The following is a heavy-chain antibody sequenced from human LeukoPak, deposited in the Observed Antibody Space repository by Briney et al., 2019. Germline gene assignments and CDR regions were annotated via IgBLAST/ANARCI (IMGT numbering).Heavy chain of an antibody. Sequence: SETLSLTCTVSGGSISTSSYYWGWIRQPPGKGLQWIGSIYYNGSTYYNPSLKSRVIISIDTSKNQFSLKLSSVTAADTAVFYCARHKMVRGIGYYYYMDVWGKGTAVTISS. CDR1: GGSISTSSYY. J-gene: IGHJ6*03. D-gene: IGHD3-10*01. CDR3: ARHKMVRGIGYYYYMDV. V-gene: IGHV4-39*01. CDR2: IYYNGST.